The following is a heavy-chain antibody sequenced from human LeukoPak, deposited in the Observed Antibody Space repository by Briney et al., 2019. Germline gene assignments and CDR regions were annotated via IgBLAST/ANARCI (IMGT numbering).Heavy chain of an antibody. J-gene: IGHJ4*02. CDR1: GFTFDDYG. D-gene: IGHD3-22*01. CDR2: INWNGGST. Sequence: GSLRLSCAASGFTFDDYGMSWVRQAPGKGLEWVSGINWNGGSTGYADSVKGRFTISRDNAKNSLYLQMNSLRAEDTALYYCARVVWGKDSSGSFDYWGQGTLVTVSS. CDR3: ARVVWGKDSSGSFDY. V-gene: IGHV3-20*04.